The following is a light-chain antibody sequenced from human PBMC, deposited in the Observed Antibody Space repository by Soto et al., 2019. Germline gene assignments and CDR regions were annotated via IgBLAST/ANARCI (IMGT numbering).Light chain of an antibody. J-gene: IGLJ2*01. CDR2: DNY. Sequence: QSVLTQPPSVSATPGQKVTISCSGGPSNIGNNFVSWYKRLPGTAPRVIIYDNYERPSGIPDRVSGSKSGTSATLDITGLQTGDEADYYCATWDNLLSAGLFGGGTKLTGL. V-gene: IGLV1-51*01. CDR1: PSNIGNNF. CDR3: ATWDNLLSAGL.